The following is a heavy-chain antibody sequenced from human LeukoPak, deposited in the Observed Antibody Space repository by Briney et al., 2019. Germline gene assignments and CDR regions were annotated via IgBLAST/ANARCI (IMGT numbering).Heavy chain of an antibody. Sequence: ASVKVSCKASGYTFTSYYMHWVRQAPGQGLEWMGIINPSGGSTSYAQKFQGRVTMSADTSKNQFSLKLSSVTAADTAVYYCARDRIADDSGSYMDYWGQGTLVTVSS. J-gene: IGHJ4*02. CDR3: ARDRIADDSGSYMDY. V-gene: IGHV1-46*01. CDR1: GYTFTSYY. D-gene: IGHD3-22*01. CDR2: INPSGGST.